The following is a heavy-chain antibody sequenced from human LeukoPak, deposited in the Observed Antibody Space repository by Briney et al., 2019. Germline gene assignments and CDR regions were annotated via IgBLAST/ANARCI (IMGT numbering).Heavy chain of an antibody. CDR2: IRNKANDYTT. V-gene: IGHV3-73*01. CDR1: GFAFSDSS. J-gene: IGHJ4*02. Sequence: GGSLRLSCAATGFAFSDSSIHWVRQASGRGLEWVGRIRNKANDYTTAYVASVRGRFTISRDDSRKVAYLHMSSLKAEDTALYYCTQTSRTSCPPDCGVWGQGTLVTVSS. CDR3: TQTSRTSCPPDCGV. D-gene: IGHD2-2*01.